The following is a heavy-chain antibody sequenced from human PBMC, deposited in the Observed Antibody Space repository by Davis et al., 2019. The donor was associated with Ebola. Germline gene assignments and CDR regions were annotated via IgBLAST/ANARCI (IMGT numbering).Heavy chain of an antibody. J-gene: IGHJ4*02. D-gene: IGHD3-10*01. CDR2: INPSGGTT. CDR1: GYTLVSYY. Sequence: AASVKVSCKASGYTLVSYYAHWVRQAPGQGLEWMGIINPSGGTTTYAQKFQGRVTMTRDTSTNTLCMELSSLTSGDTAVYYCVRDLRGWGDFDYWGQGTLVTVSS. CDR3: VRDLRGWGDFDY. V-gene: IGHV1-46*01.